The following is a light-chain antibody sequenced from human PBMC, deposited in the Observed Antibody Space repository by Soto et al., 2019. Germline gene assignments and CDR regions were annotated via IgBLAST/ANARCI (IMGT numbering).Light chain of an antibody. J-gene: IGKJ1*01. CDR3: QHYNSYSEA. CDR2: KAS. Sequence: DLQMTQSPSTLSASVGDRVTITCRASQSINTWLAWYQQKPGKAPKLLIYKASTLKSGVPSRFSGSGSGTEFTLTISSLQPDDFATYYCQHYNSYSEAFGQGTKVDIK. CDR1: QSINTW. V-gene: IGKV1-5*03.